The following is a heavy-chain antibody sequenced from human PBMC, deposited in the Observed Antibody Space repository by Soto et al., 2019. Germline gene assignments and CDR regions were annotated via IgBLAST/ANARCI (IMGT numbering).Heavy chain of an antibody. Sequence: PSETLSLTCPVSGCSISSYYWSWIRQRAGKGLEWIGRIYTSGSTNYNPSLKSRVTMSVDTSKNQFSLKLSSVTAADTAVYYCARDQLYSSSWYASNWFDPWGQGTLVTVSS. CDR1: GCSISSYY. CDR2: IYTSGST. CDR3: ARDQLYSSSWYASNWFDP. V-gene: IGHV4-4*07. J-gene: IGHJ5*02. D-gene: IGHD6-13*01.